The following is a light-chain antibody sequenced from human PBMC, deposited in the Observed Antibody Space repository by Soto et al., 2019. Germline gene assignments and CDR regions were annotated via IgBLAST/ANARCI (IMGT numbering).Light chain of an antibody. CDR1: QDISNY. CDR3: QQSDSLPIT. J-gene: IGKJ5*01. Sequence: DIQMTQSPSSLSASVGDRVTITCRASQDISNYLNWYQQRPGKAPKLLIYDASNLERGVPSRFSGTRSGTHFTFAITSLHPEDVATYYCQQSDSLPITFGQGKRLEI. CDR2: DAS. V-gene: IGKV1-33*01.